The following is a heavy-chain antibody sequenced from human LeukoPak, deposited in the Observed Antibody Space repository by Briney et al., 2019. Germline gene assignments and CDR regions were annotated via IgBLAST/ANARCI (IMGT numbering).Heavy chain of an antibody. Sequence: SAPVARSSHGSGSSFTSCGMSSVRAAPVKRLEWMGWISAYNGNTNYAQKLQGRVAMTTDTSTSTAYMELRSLRSDDTAVYYCARVLGLLFRAFDIWGQGTMVTVSS. D-gene: IGHD2-21*01. J-gene: IGHJ3*02. CDR2: ISAYNGNT. V-gene: IGHV1-18*01. CDR1: GSSFTSCG. CDR3: ARVLGLLFRAFDI.